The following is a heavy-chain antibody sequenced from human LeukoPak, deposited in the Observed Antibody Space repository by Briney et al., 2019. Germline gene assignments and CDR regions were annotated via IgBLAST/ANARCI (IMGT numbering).Heavy chain of an antibody. CDR3: ARALTAAAYYGMDV. V-gene: IGHV1-8*01. CDR2: MNPNSGNT. CDR1: GYTFTSYD. J-gene: IGHJ6*02. D-gene: IGHD6-25*01. Sequence: ASVKVSCKASGYTFTSYDINWVRQATGQGLEWMGWMNPNSGNTGYAQKFQGRVTMTRNTSISTAYMELSSLRSEDTAVYYCARALTAAAYYGMDVWGQGTTVTVSS.